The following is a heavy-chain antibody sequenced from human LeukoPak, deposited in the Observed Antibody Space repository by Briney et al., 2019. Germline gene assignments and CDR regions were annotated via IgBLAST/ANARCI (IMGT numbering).Heavy chain of an antibody. CDR3: AKDPLDIVVVPAAPPADAFDI. D-gene: IGHD2-2*01. V-gene: IGHV3-23*01. J-gene: IGHJ3*02. CDR1: GFTFSDYY. Sequence: GGSLRLSCAASGFTFSDYYMSWIRQAPGKGLEWVSAISGSGGSTYYADSVKGRFTISRDNSKNTLYLQMNSLRAEDTAVYYCAKDPLDIVVVPAAPPADAFDIWGQGTMVTVSS. CDR2: ISGSGGST.